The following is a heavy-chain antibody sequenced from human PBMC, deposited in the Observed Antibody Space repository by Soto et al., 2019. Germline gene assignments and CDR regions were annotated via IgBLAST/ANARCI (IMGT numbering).Heavy chain of an antibody. D-gene: IGHD5-18*01. CDR1: GFTFSSYS. V-gene: IGHV3-48*02. Sequence: GPLRLSCAAPGFTFSSYSMDWVRQAPGQGLEWIPYITTSSHTIYYADSVRGRFTISRDNAKNSLFLQMNSLRDEDTAVYYCARHGIQVSHDVWGQGTTVTVSS. J-gene: IGHJ6*02. CDR3: ARHGIQVSHDV. CDR2: ITTSSHTI.